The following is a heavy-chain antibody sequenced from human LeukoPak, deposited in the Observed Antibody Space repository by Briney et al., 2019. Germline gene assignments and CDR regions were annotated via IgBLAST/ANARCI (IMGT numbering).Heavy chain of an antibody. V-gene: IGHV1-18*01. Sequence: ASVKVSCKASGYTFTSYGISWVRQAPGQGLEWMGWISAYNGNTNYAQKLQGRVTITTDTSTSTAYMELRSLRSDDTAVYYCARRNVFGSGYKYSFDYGGQETLVTVSS. CDR3: ARRNVFGSGYKYSFDY. J-gene: IGHJ4*02. CDR2: ISAYNGNT. D-gene: IGHD3-3*01. CDR1: GYTFTSYG.